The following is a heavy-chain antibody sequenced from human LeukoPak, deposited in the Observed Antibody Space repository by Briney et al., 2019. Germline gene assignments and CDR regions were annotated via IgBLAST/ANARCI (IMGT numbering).Heavy chain of an antibody. CDR2: INHSGST. D-gene: IGHD3-3*01. V-gene: IGHV4-34*01. J-gene: IGHJ4*02. CDR1: GGSFSGYY. CDR3: ARGRESKYYDFWSGYYCY. Sequence: SETLSLTCAVYGGSFSGYYWSWIRQPPGKGLEWIGEINHSGSTNYNPSLKSRVTISVDTSKNQFSLKLSSVTAADTAVYYCARGRESKYYDFWSGYYCYWGQGTLVTVSS.